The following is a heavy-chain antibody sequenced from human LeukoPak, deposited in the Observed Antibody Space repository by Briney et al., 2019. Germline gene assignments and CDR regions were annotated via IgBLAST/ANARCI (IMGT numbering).Heavy chain of an antibody. Sequence: ASVKVSCKASGYTFTGYYMHWVRQAPGQGLEWMGCINPNRGGTNYAQKYQGRVTITGDTYISTAFRELSRLGSDGTAVYYCARDSSGSYWVDYWGQGTLVTVSS. CDR3: ARDSSGSYWVDY. J-gene: IGHJ4*02. CDR1: GYTFTGYY. V-gene: IGHV1-2*02. CDR2: INPNRGGT. D-gene: IGHD1-26*01.